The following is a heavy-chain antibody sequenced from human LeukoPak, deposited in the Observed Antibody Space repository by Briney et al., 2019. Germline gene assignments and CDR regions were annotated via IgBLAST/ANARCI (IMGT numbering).Heavy chain of an antibody. D-gene: IGHD3-9*01. J-gene: IGHJ5*02. V-gene: IGHV4-59*01. Sequence: SETLSLTCTVSGASISSYYWSWIRQPPGKGLEWIGYIYYSGSTNYNPSLRSRVTMSVDTSKNQLSLTLRSVTAADTAVYYCARLDILVPRAVEWFDPWGQGTLVIVSS. CDR3: ARLDILVPRAVEWFDP. CDR1: GASISSYY. CDR2: IYYSGST.